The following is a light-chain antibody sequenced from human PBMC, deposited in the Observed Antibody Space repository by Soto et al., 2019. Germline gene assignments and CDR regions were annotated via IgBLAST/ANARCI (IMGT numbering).Light chain of an antibody. Sequence: QSVLTQPRSVSGSPGQSVTISCTGTSSDVAAYDYVTWYQQHPGKAPKLMIYDVTKRPSGVPDRFSSSRSGNTASLTISGLQAEDEADYYCCSYAGSYSFYVFGSGTKVTVL. CDR1: SSDVAAYDY. V-gene: IGLV2-11*01. J-gene: IGLJ1*01. CDR3: CSYAGSYSFYV. CDR2: DVT.